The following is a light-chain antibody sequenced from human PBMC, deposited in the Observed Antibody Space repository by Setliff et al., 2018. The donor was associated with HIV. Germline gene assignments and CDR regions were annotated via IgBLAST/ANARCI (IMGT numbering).Light chain of an antibody. J-gene: IGLJ1*01. Sequence: QSALTQPPSVSGSPGQSVTISCTGTISDVGGYNYVSWYQQHPGKAPKVLIYDVTKRPSGVPDRFSGSKSGNTASLTISGLQAEDEADYYCCSFAGTYSVYVFGSGTKVT. V-gene: IGLV2-11*01. CDR1: ISDVGGYNY. CDR3: CSFAGTYSVYV. CDR2: DVT.